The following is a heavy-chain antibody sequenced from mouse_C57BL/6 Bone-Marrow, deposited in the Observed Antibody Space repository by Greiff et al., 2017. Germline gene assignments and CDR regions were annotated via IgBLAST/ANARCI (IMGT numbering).Heavy chain of an antibody. Sequence: QVQLKQSGAELVRPGASVKLSCKASGYTFTDYYINWVKQRPGQGLEWIARIYPGSGNTYYNEKFKGKATLTAEKSSSTAYMQLSSLTSEDSADYFGAREGTTVVTFDYWGQGTTLTVSS. J-gene: IGHJ2*01. V-gene: IGHV1-76*01. D-gene: IGHD1-1*01. CDR3: AREGTTVVTFDY. CDR1: GYTFTDYY. CDR2: IYPGSGNT.